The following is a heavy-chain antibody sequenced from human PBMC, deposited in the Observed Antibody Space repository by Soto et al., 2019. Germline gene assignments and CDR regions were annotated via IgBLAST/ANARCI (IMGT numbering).Heavy chain of an antibody. V-gene: IGHV3-30-3*01. CDR3: AREGRYQLLYYYYGMDV. D-gene: IGHD2-2*01. CDR1: GFTFSSYA. J-gene: IGHJ6*02. Sequence: SLRLSCAASGFTFSSYAMHWVRQAPGKGLEWVAVISYDGSNKYYADSVKGRFTISRDNSKNTLYLQMNSLRAEDTAVYYCAREGRYQLLYYYYGMDVWGQGATVTVSS. CDR2: ISYDGSNK.